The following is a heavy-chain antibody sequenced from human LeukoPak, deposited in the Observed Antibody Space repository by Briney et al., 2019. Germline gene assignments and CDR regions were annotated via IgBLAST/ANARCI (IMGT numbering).Heavy chain of an antibody. CDR2: IYYTGST. Sequence: SETLSLTCTVSGGSISSYYWSWIRQPPGKGLEWIGYIYYTGSTNFNPSLKSRVIMSLDTSKNQFSLKLNSVTAADTAVYYCATGRAAAGSLGYWDQGTLVTVSS. V-gene: IGHV4-59*01. J-gene: IGHJ4*02. CDR3: ATGRAAAGSLGY. D-gene: IGHD6-25*01. CDR1: GGSISSYY.